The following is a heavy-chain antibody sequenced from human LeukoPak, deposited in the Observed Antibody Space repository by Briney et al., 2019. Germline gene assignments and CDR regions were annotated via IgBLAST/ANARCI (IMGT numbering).Heavy chain of an antibody. V-gene: IGHV3-30*18. CDR2: ISYDGSSE. J-gene: IGHJ3*01. CDR3: AKDSDIAVTGTDDAFDL. D-gene: IGHD6-19*01. CDR1: GFTFSSYG. Sequence: PGGSLRLSCAASGFTFSSYGMHWVRQAPGKGLQWVAVISYDGSSEHYADSVKGRFIISRDNSKNTLYPQVNSLRAEDTAVYYCAKDSDIAVTGTDDAFDLWGQGTMVTVSS.